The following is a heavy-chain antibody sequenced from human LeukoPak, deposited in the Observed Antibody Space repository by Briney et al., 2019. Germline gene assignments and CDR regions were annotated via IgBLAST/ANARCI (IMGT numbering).Heavy chain of an antibody. CDR2: ISYDGSNK. D-gene: IGHD6-6*01. CDR3: ARGIAARLIDY. J-gene: IGHJ3*01. CDR1: GFTFSSYA. Sequence: PGGSLRLSCAASGFTFSSYAMHWVRQAPGKGLEWVAVISYDGSNKYYADSVKGRFTISRDNSKNTLYLQMNSLRAEDTAVYYCARGIAARLIDYWGQGTMVTVSS. V-gene: IGHV3-30*04.